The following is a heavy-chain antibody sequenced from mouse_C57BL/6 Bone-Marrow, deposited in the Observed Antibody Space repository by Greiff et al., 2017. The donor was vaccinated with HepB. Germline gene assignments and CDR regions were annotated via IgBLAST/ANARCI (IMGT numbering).Heavy chain of an antibody. CDR1: GYAFSSYW. D-gene: IGHD1-1*01. CDR3: AKVTTVVPIFDY. Sequence: QVQLKQSGAELVKPGASVKISCKASGYAFSSYWMNWVKQRPGKGLEWIGQIYPGDGDTNYNGKFKGKATLTADKSSSTAYMQLSSLTSEDSAVYYCAKVTTVVPIFDYWGQGTTLTVSS. J-gene: IGHJ2*01. V-gene: IGHV1-80*01. CDR2: IYPGDGDT.